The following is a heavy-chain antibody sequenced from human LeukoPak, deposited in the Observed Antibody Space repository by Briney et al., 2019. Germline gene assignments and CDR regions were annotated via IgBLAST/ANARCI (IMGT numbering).Heavy chain of an antibody. Sequence: HAGGSLRLSCAASGFTFSSYAMSWVRQAPGKGLEWVSAISGSGGSTYYADSVKGRFTISRDNSKNTLYLQMNSLRAEDTAVYYCAKGPLYYYDSSGYYPDDYWGQGTLVTVSS. CDR2: ISGSGGST. D-gene: IGHD3-22*01. V-gene: IGHV3-23*01. CDR3: AKGPLYYYDSSGYYPDDY. CDR1: GFTFSSYA. J-gene: IGHJ4*02.